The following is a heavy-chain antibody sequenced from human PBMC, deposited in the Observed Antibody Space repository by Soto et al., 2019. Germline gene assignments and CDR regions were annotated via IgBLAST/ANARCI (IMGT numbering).Heavy chain of an antibody. Sequence: QVQLQESGPGLVKPSQTLSLTCTVSGGSISSGGYCWSWIRQHPGKGLEWIGYIYYSGSTYYNPSLKSRVTISVDTSKNQFSLKLSSVTAADTAVYYYARDSPHGEWFDPWGQGTLVTVSS. CDR2: IYYSGST. CDR1: GGSISSGGYC. D-gene: IGHD3-10*01. V-gene: IGHV4-31*03. CDR3: ARDSPHGEWFDP. J-gene: IGHJ5*02.